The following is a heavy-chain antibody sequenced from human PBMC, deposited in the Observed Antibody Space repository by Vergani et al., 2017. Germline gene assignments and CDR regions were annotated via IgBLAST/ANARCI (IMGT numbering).Heavy chain of an antibody. CDR2: IYYSGST. CDR1: GGSISSGDYY. D-gene: IGHD2-2*01. Sequence: QVQLQESGPGLVKPSQTLSLTCTVSGGSISSGDYYWSWIRQPPGKGLEWIGYIYYSGSTNYNPSLKSRVTISVDTSKNQFSLKLSSVTAADTAVYYCARVRCSRTSCYGKTVDYWGQGTLVTVSS. CDR3: ARVRCSRTSCYGKTVDY. V-gene: IGHV4-61*08. J-gene: IGHJ4*02.